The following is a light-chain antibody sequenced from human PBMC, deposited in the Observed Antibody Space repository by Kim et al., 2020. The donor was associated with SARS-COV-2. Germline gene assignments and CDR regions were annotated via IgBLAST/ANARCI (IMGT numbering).Light chain of an antibody. V-gene: IGKV3-20*01. CDR1: QTVGNGD. J-gene: IGKJ2*03. Sequence: EVVLTQSPGTLSVSPGERVSLSCRASQTVGNGDLAWYQQKPGQAPRLLIFGASTRATGIPDRFSGSGSGTDFTLTISGLESEDLAVYYCQQYGSSYSFGQGTKLDI. CDR2: GAS. CDR3: QQYGSSYS.